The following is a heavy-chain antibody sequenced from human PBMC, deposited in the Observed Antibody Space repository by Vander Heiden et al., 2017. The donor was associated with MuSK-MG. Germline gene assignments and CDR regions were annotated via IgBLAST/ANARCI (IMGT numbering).Heavy chain of an antibody. J-gene: IGHJ5*02. CDR2: IYYSGST. Sequence: QLQLQESGPGLVKPSETLSLTCTVSGGSIRSSSYYWGWIRQPPGKGLEWIGSIYYSGSTYYNPSLKSRVTISVDTSKNQFSLKLSSVTAADTAVYYCARQDCSGGSCYSGWFDPWGQGTLVTVSS. CDR1: GGSIRSSSYY. D-gene: IGHD2-15*01. V-gene: IGHV4-39*01. CDR3: ARQDCSGGSCYSGWFDP.